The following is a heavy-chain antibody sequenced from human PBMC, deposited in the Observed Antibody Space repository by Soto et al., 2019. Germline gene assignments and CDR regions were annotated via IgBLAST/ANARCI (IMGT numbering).Heavy chain of an antibody. J-gene: IGHJ6*02. D-gene: IGHD1-26*01. CDR3: ARDLGPGWGTQLVGATHYGMDV. CDR1: GYTFTSYG. V-gene: IGHV1-2*04. Sequence: GASVKVSCKASGYTFTSYGISWVRQAPGQGLEWMGWINPNSGGTNYAQKFQGWVTMTRDTSISTAYMELSRLRSDDTAVYYCARDLGPGWGTQLVGATHYGMDVWGQGTTVTVSS. CDR2: INPNSGGT.